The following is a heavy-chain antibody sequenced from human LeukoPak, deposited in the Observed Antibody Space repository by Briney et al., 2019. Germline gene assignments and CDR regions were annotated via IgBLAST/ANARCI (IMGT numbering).Heavy chain of an antibody. CDR3: AKSRVPYYDILTGTLFGWFDP. D-gene: IGHD3-9*01. V-gene: IGHV3-74*01. CDR2: INSDGSWT. J-gene: IGHJ5*02. CDR1: GNYW. Sequence: GGSLRLSCAASGNYWMHWVRQAPGKGLVWVSHINSDGSWTSYADSVKGRFTISKDNAKNTVHLQMNSLRAEDTAVYYCAKSRVPYYDILTGTLFGWFDPWGQGTLVTVSS.